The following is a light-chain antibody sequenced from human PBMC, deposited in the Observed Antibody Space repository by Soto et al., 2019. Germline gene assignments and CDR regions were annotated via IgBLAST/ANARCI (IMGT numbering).Light chain of an antibody. Sequence: ALTQPASVSGSPGQSITNSCTGTSSDVGGYNSVSWYQQYPGKAPKLMIYEVSNRPSGVSNRFSGSKSGNTASLTISGLQAEDEADYYCSSYTTSSTLLYVFGTGTKVTVL. J-gene: IGLJ1*01. CDR3: SSYTTSSTLLYV. CDR2: EVS. V-gene: IGLV2-14*01. CDR1: SSDVGGYNS.